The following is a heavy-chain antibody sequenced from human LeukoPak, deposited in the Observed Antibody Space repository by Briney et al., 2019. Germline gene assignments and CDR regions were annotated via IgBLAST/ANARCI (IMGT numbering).Heavy chain of an antibody. V-gene: IGHV3-33*01. D-gene: IGHD6-13*01. CDR3: ARSIAAAGTLGNFDY. J-gene: IGHJ4*02. CDR2: IWYDGSNK. Sequence: GRSLRLSCAASGFTFSSYGMPWVRQAPGKGLEWVAVIWYDGSNKYYADSVKGRFTISRDNSKNTLYLQMNSLRAEDTAVYYCARSIAAAGTLGNFDYWGQGTLVTVSS. CDR1: GFTFSSYG.